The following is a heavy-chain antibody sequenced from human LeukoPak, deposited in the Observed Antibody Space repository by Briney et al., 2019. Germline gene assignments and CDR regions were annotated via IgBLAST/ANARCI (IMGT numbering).Heavy chain of an antibody. J-gene: IGHJ4*02. Sequence: GGSLRLSCAASGFSFSTSPMSWVRQAPGKGLEWVANIKQDGSEKYYVDSVKGRFTISRDNAKNSLFLQMNGLRAEDTAVYYCARRGGSSSRRSPIDYWGQGTLVTVSS. CDR1: GFSFSTSP. CDR3: ARRGGSSSRRSPIDY. D-gene: IGHD6-6*01. CDR2: IKQDGSEK. V-gene: IGHV3-7*01.